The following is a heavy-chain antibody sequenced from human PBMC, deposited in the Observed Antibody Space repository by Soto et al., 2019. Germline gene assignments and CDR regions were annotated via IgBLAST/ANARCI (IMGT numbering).Heavy chain of an antibody. J-gene: IGHJ4*02. V-gene: IGHV4-39*01. Sequence: SEILSLTCTVSGCTISSSRYYWGWIRQPPGKRKKRIGSIYYSVSTYYNPSLKSRVTISVDTSKNQFSLKLSSVSAADTVVYYCAGHPIGYSGYDSDYWRQGTLVTVSS. CDR2: IYYSVST. CDR1: GCTISSSRYY. CDR3: AGHPIGYSGYDSDY. D-gene: IGHD5-12*01.